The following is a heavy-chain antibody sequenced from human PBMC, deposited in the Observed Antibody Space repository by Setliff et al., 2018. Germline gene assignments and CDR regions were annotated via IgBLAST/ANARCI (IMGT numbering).Heavy chain of an antibody. V-gene: IGHV4-38-2*01. Sequence: SETLSLTCAVSSLSVSSGYFWGWIRQTPGKGLEWIGCMYHGGTTYYNPSLKSRVTISLDTSRNEFSLKLTSVTAADTAVYYCARVPALGGMVGTHGIDYWCQGTLVTVSS. J-gene: IGHJ4*02. D-gene: IGHD1-26*01. CDR1: SLSVSSGYF. CDR3: ARVPALGGMVGTHGIDY. CDR2: MYHGGTT.